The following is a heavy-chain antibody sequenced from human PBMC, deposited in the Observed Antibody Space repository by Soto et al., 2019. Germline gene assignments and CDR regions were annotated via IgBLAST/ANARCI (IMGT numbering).Heavy chain of an antibody. CDR3: AREGILGLFDAYDL. V-gene: IGHV1-18*04. CDR1: AFTSSG. Sequence: QDQLVQSGAEVKKPGASVKVSCKASAFTSSGISWVRQAPGQRLEWMGWISTHNGNTIYAQKFQGRVIMTMDTSTTTVYMELRSLRPDDTAVYLCAREGILGLFDAYDLWGQGTMVTVSS. CDR2: ISTHNGNT. J-gene: IGHJ3*01. D-gene: IGHD3-3*01.